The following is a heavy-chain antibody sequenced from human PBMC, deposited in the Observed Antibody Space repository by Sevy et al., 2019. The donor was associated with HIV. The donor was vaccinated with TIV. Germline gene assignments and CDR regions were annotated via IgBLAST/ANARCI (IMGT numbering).Heavy chain of an antibody. CDR1: GFTFDGYA. V-gene: IGHV3-9*01. Sequence: GGSLRLSCSASGFTFDGYAMHWVRQVPGKGLEWVSGVSWNSRNIGYADSVKGRFTISRDNANHFLCMEMNSLRPEDTALYYCAKDITRGCDGLNCYPYHYYFYGLDAWGHGTTVTVSS. CDR3: AKDITRGCDGLNCYPYHYYFYGLDA. J-gene: IGHJ6*02. CDR2: VSWNSRNI. D-gene: IGHD2-21*01.